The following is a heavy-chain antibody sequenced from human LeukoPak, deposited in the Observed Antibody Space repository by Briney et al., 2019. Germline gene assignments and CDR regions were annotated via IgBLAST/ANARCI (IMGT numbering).Heavy chain of an antibody. V-gene: IGHV3-21*01. CDR1: GFTFSSYS. CDR2: ISSSSYI. CDR3: AREPWAFFDY. D-gene: IGHD1-26*01. Sequence: GRSLRLSCAASGFTFSSYSMNWVRQAPGKGLEWVSSISSSSYIYYADSVKGRFTISRDNAKNSLYLQMNSLRAEDTAVYYCAREPWAFFDYWGQGTLVTVSS. J-gene: IGHJ4*02.